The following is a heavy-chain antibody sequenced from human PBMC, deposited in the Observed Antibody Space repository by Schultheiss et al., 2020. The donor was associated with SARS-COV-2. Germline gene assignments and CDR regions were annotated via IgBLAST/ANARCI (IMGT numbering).Heavy chain of an antibody. Sequence: SQTLSLTCTVSGGSISSYYWSWIRQPPGKGLEWIGYIYYSGSTNYNPSLKSRVTISVDTSKNQFSLKLSSVTAADTAVYYCARPRHGDYSFDYWGQGTLVTVSS. CDR3: ARPRHGDYSFDY. CDR2: IYYSGST. V-gene: IGHV4-59*01. CDR1: GGSISSYY. D-gene: IGHD4-17*01. J-gene: IGHJ4*02.